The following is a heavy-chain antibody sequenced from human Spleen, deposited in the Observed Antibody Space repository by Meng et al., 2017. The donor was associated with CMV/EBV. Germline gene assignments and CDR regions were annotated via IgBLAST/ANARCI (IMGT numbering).Heavy chain of an antibody. J-gene: IGHJ4*02. V-gene: IGHV3-23*03. D-gene: IGHD2-2*01. CDR2: MYSGGSST. CDR3: AQCSSTSCRYFDY. Sequence: GGSLRLSCAASVLTFSRYGMSWVRQAPGRGPEWVSVMYSGGSSTFYADSVQGRFTISRDESKNALYLQMNSLRAEDTTLYYCAQCSSTSCRYFDYWGQGTLVTVSS. CDR1: VLTFSRYG.